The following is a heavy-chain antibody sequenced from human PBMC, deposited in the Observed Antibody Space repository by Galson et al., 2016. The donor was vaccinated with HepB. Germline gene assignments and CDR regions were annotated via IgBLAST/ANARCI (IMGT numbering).Heavy chain of an antibody. V-gene: IGHV4-59*01. J-gene: IGHJ6*02. CDR2: IFYTVST. D-gene: IGHD3-22*01. Sequence: SETLSLTCTVSGGSISSYYWSWIRQPPGKGLEWIGYIFYTVSTNSNPSLKSPVTISLDASKNQFSLMLTSVTAADTAVYYCAALHDTNYYFNGMDVWGQGSTVTVSS. CDR3: AALHDTNYYFNGMDV. CDR1: GGSISSYY.